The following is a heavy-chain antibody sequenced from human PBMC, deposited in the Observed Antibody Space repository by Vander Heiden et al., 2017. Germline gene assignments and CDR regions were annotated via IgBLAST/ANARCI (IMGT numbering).Heavy chain of an antibody. CDR2: IYSTGST. CDR3: ARRAAMSAVITPDNWLDP. Sequence: QVQLQESGPGLVRPSETLSLPCTVSGDSISSYYWNWIRQPPGKGLEWIGNIYSTGSTNYNPSLMGRITISLDMSKNQFSLKLTSVTPADTAVYFCARRAAMSAVITPDNWLDPWGQGTLVSVSS. J-gene: IGHJ5*02. V-gene: IGHV4-59*01. CDR1: GDSISSYY. D-gene: IGHD3-16*01.